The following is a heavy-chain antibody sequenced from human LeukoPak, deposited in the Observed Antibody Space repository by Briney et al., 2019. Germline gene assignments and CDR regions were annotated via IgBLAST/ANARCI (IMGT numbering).Heavy chain of an antibody. Sequence: GGSLRLSCAASGFTVSSNYMSWVRQAPGKGLEWVSVIYSGGSTYYADSVKGRFTISRDNSKNTLYLQMNSPRAEDTAVYYCARDWPSGPDAFDIWGQGTMVTVSS. D-gene: IGHD1-26*01. CDR1: GFTVSSNY. CDR2: IYSGGST. CDR3: ARDWPSGPDAFDI. V-gene: IGHV3-66*01. J-gene: IGHJ3*02.